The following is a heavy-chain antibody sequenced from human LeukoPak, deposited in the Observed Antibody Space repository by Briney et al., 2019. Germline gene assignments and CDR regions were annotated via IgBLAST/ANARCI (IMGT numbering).Heavy chain of an antibody. V-gene: IGHV3-23*01. CDR3: ARDLHYFVAMDV. D-gene: IGHD2/OR15-2a*01. Sequence: GGSLRLSCEASGFTFSAYAMTWVRQAPGQGLEWVSSIGSDNKSHYSESVKGRFAISRDNSKSMLFLQLNSLRAEDTALYYCARDLHYFVAMDVLGQGTTVTVSS. CDR1: GFTFSAYA. J-gene: IGHJ6*02. CDR2: IGSDNKS.